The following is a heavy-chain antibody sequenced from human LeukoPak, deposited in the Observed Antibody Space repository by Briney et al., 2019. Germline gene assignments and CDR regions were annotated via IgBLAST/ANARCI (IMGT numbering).Heavy chain of an antibody. CDR1: GFTFSSYG. CDR2: IWYDGSNK. CDR3: ARIVGASGVLGY. Sequence: GGSLRLSCAASGFTFSSYGMHWVRQAPGKGLEWVAVIWYDGSNKYYADSVKGRLTISRDNSKNTLYLQMNSLRAEDTAVYYCARIVGASGVLGYWGQGTLVTVSS. J-gene: IGHJ4*02. D-gene: IGHD1-26*01. V-gene: IGHV3-33*01.